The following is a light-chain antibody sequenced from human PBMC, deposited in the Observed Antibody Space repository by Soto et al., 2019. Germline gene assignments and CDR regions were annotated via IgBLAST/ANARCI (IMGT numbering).Light chain of an antibody. CDR2: EVS. V-gene: IGLV2-14*01. CDR1: SSDVGGYNY. CDR3: SSYTSSSTPRV. J-gene: IGLJ1*01. Sequence: QSVLTQPASVSGSPGQSITISCTGTSSDVGGYNYVSWYQQHPGKAPKLMIYEVSNRPSGVSNRFSGSKSGNTASLTISGLQAEDEADYYCSSYTSSSTPRVFGTGTKVTV.